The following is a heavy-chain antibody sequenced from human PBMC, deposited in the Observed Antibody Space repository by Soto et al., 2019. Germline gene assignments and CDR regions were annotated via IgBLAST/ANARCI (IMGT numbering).Heavy chain of an antibody. J-gene: IGHJ4*02. CDR3: ASTVRGYSYGFDY. V-gene: IGHV4-61*08. CDR2: IYYSGST. Sequence: PSETLSLTCTVSGGSISSGGYYWSWIRQPPGKGLEWIGYIYYSGSTNYNPSLKSRVTISVDTSKNQFSLKLSSVTAADTAVYYCASTVRGYSYGFDYWGQGTLVTVSS. D-gene: IGHD5-18*01. CDR1: GGSISSGGYY.